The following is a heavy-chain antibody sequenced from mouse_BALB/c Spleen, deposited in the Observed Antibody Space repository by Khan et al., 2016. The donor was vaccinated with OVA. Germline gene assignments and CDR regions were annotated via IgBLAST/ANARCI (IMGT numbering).Heavy chain of an antibody. D-gene: IGHD1-1*01. CDR1: GYTFTNYI. CDR3: ARDYGNSFWFAY. J-gene: IGHJ3*01. V-gene: IGHV1S136*01. Sequence: VQLKQSGPELVKPGASVKMSCKASGYTFTNYIIHWVKQKPGQGLEWIGYINPYNDGAKYNDKFKDKATLTSDKSSSTASMELSGLTSEDSAVYCCARDYGNSFWFAYWGQGTLVTVSA. CDR2: INPYNDGA.